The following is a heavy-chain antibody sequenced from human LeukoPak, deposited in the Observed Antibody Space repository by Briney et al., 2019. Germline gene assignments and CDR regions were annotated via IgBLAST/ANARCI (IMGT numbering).Heavy chain of an antibody. CDR1: GYSISSGYY. J-gene: IGHJ4*02. V-gene: IGHV4-38-2*02. CDR2: IYHSGST. CDR3: ARGGRLARLDY. Sequence: PSETLSLTCTVSGYSISSGYYWGWIRQPPGKGLEWIGSIYHSGSTYYNPSLKSRVTISVDTSKNQFSLKLSSVTAADTAVYYCARGGRLARLDYWGQGTLVTVSS. D-gene: IGHD1-1*01.